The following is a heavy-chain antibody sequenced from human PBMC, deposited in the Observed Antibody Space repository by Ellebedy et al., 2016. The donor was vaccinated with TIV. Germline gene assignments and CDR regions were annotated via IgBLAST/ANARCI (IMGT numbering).Heavy chain of an antibody. Sequence: GESLKISCAASGFTFSGYWMHWVRQVPGKGLVWVSRISSDVTGPTYADSVRGRFTISRDNAKNTVYLQMHSLRVEDTAVYYCARGVLNSGYYPDKWGPGTLVTVSS. CDR1: GFTFSGYW. CDR3: ARGVLNSGYYPDK. CDR2: ISSDVTGP. V-gene: IGHV3-74*01. J-gene: IGHJ4*02. D-gene: IGHD3-22*01.